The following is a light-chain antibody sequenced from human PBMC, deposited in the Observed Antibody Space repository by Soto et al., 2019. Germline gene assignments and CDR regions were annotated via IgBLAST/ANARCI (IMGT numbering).Light chain of an antibody. CDR2: GVS. CDR1: QSISRTF. V-gene: IGKV3-20*01. CDR3: QQYGASPWT. Sequence: ETVLTQSPGTLSLSPGERATLSCRAGQSISRTFLAWYQQKPGQAPRLLIYGVSSRATGIPDRFSGSGSGTDFTLTISRLEPEDFAVYYCQQYGASPWTFGQGTKVVIK. J-gene: IGKJ1*01.